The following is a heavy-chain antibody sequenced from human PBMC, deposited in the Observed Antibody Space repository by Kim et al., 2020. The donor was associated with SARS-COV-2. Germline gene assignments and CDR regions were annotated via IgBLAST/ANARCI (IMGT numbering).Heavy chain of an antibody. V-gene: IGHV3-23*01. CDR1: GFTFSSYG. Sequence: GGSLRLSCAASGFTFSSYGMSWVRQAPGKGLEWVSIISGSGGSIHYADSVKGRFTISRDNSKNTLHLQMNSLRAEDTAVYYCAKDRLAGYMVVTALDYWGRGTLVTVSS. J-gene: IGHJ4*02. CDR2: ISGSGGSI. CDR3: AKDRLAGYMVVTALDY. D-gene: IGHD2-21*02.